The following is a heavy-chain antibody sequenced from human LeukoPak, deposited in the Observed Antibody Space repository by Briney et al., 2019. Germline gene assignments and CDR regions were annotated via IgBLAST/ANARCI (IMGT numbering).Heavy chain of an antibody. J-gene: IGHJ4*02. CDR2: INPSGGST. Sequence: ASAKVSCKASGYTFTNYYMHWVRQAPGQGLEWMGIINPSGGSTSYAQKFQGRVTMTRDTSTSTVYMELSSLRSEDTAVYYCARDFPRGGYSYGHYYFDYWGQGTLVTVSS. CDR1: GYTFTNYY. CDR3: ARDFPRGGYSYGHYYFDY. D-gene: IGHD5-18*01. V-gene: IGHV1-46*01.